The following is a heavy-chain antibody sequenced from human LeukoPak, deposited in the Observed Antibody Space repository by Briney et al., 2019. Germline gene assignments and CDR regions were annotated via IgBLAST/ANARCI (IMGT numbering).Heavy chain of an antibody. Sequence: SETLSLTCAVSGGSISSGGYSWSWIRQPPGKGLEWIGYIYYSGSTNYNPSLKSRVTISVDTSKNQFSLKLSSVAAADTAVYYCARASVAPYYFDYWGQGTLVTVSS. D-gene: IGHD6-19*01. CDR2: IYYSGST. V-gene: IGHV4-61*08. CDR1: GGSISSGGYS. J-gene: IGHJ4*02. CDR3: ARASVAPYYFDY.